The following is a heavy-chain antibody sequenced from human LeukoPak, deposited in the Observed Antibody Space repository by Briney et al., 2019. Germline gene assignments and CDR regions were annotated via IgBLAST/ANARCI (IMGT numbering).Heavy chain of an antibody. D-gene: IGHD3-22*01. Sequence: PAGGSLRLSCAASGFIFRNYWMHWVRQAPGKGLVWVARINQNGITTTYTDSVKGRFTISRDNAKNTLYLQMNSLRAEDTAVYYCAKDQSDSSGYYSPGAFDIWGQGTMVTVSS. CDR1: GFIFRNYW. CDR3: AKDQSDSSGYYSPGAFDI. CDR2: INQNGITT. V-gene: IGHV3-74*01. J-gene: IGHJ3*02.